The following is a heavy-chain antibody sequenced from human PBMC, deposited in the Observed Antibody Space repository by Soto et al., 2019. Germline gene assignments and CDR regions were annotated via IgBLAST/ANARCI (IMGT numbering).Heavy chain of an antibody. Sequence: EVQLVQSGAEVKKAGESLKISCRGSGYTFSNYWIAWVRQMPGKGLEWMGIIYPGDSDTRYSPSFQDQVTMSADKYINTAYLEWSSLKASDTGIYYCARQGAKYYYDRSAYYESWGQGTPVTVSS. D-gene: IGHD3-22*01. CDR2: IYPGDSDT. CDR1: GYTFSNYW. V-gene: IGHV5-51*01. J-gene: IGHJ4*02. CDR3: ARQGAKYYYDRSAYYES.